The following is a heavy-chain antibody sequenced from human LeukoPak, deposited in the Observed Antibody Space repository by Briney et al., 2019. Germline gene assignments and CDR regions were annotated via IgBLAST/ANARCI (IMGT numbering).Heavy chain of an antibody. CDR2: IYYSGST. CDR3: ARDRVDYDSWSGPFDY. D-gene: IGHD3-3*01. Sequence: TSETLSLTCTVSGGSISSSSYYWGWIRQPPGKGLEWIGSIYYSGSTYYNPSLKSRVTISVDTSKNQFSLKLSSVTAADTAVYYCARDRVDYDSWSGPFDYWGQGTLVTVSS. CDR1: GGSISSSSYY. V-gene: IGHV4-39*02. J-gene: IGHJ4*02.